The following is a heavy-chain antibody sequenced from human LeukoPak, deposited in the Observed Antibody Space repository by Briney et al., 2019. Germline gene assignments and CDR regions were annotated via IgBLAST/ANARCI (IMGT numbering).Heavy chain of an antibody. CDR3: TTAASTVTTYGYYYYGMDV. CDR1: GFPFSSYW. CDR2: IKSKTDGGTT. V-gene: IGHV3-15*01. J-gene: IGHJ6*02. Sequence: GGSLRLSCVASGFPFSSYWMTWVRQAPGKGLEWVGRIKSKTDGGTTDYAAPVKGRFTISRDDSKNTLYLQMNSLKTEDTAVYYCTTAASTVTTYGYYYYGMDVWGQGTTVTVSS. D-gene: IGHD4-17*01.